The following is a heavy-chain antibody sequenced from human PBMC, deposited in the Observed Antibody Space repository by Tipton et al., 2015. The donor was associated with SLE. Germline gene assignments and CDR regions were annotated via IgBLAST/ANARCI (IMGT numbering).Heavy chain of an antibody. J-gene: IGHJ5*02. CDR2: LYSGGSP. V-gene: IGHV4-59*01. Sequence: LRLSCTVSGGSISSDYWSWIRQPPGKGLEWIGDLYSGGSPNYNPSLKSRVTMSVGTSKNHFSLKVNSVTAADTAVYYCARGGHYALFGPWGQGVLVAVSS. D-gene: IGHD3-3*01. CDR1: GGSISSDY. CDR3: ARGGHYALFGP.